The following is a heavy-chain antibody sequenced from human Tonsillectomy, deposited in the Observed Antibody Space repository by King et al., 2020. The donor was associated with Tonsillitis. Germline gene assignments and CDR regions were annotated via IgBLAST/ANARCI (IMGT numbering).Heavy chain of an antibody. CDR2: ISSDGSKK. Sequence: VQLVESGGGVVQPGRSLRLSCAASGFTFSSYGIHWIRLAPGKGLDWVSVISSDGSKKYYADSVRGRFTISRDNSKNTLYLQMNSLRADDTAVYYCAKARQWLVHFDYWGQGTLVTVSS. CDR3: AKARQWLVHFDY. V-gene: IGHV3-30*18. J-gene: IGHJ4*02. D-gene: IGHD6-19*01. CDR1: GFTFSSYG.